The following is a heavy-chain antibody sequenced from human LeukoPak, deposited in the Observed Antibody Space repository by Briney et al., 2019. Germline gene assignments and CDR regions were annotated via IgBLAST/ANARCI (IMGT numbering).Heavy chain of an antibody. J-gene: IGHJ4*02. D-gene: IGHD2-8*01. V-gene: IGHV1-46*01. CDR2: ISPSGGST. CDR1: GYTFTSNY. Sequence: GASVKVSCKAFGYTFTSNYMHWVRQAPGQGPEWMGVISPSGGSTTYAQKFQGRVTLTRDMPTSTVYMELSSLRSEDTAVYYCARDNDFDYWGQGTLVTVSS. CDR3: ARDNDFDY.